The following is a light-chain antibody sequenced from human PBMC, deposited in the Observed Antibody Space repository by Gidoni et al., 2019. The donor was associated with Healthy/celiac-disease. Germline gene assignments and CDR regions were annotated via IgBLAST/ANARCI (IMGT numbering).Light chain of an antibody. CDR1: KLGDKY. CDR2: QDS. Sequence: SYELTQPPSVSVSPGQTASITCSGDKLGDKYACWYQQKPGQSPVLVIYQDSKRPSGIPERFSGSNSGNTATLTISGTQAMDEADYYCQAWDSSTFRVVFGGGTKLTV. V-gene: IGLV3-1*01. J-gene: IGLJ2*01. CDR3: QAWDSSTFRVV.